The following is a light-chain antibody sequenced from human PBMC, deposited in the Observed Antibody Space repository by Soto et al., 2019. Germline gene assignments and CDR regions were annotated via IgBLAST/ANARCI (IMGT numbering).Light chain of an antibody. Sequence: DIQMTQSPSTLSASVGDRVTITCRASQSVNNWLAWYQQKPGKAPKLLIYDASSLESGVPSRFSGSGSGTEFTLTISSLQPDDFATYFCQQYNSYSPYTFGQGTKLEI. J-gene: IGKJ2*01. CDR1: QSVNNW. V-gene: IGKV1-5*01. CDR3: QQYNSYSPYT. CDR2: DAS.